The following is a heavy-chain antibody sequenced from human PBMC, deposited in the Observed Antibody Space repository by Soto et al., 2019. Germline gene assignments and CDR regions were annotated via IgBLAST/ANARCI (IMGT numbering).Heavy chain of an antibody. D-gene: IGHD3-10*01. CDR3: ARDPSYSYYYGSGSYSDAFDI. J-gene: IGHJ3*02. CDR2: ISSSSSYI. V-gene: IGHV3-21*01. CDR1: GFTFSSYS. Sequence: KPGGSLRLSCAASGFTFSSYSMNWVRQAPGKGLEWVSSISSSSSYIYYADSVKGRFTISRGNAKNSLYLQMNSLRAEDTAVYYCARDPSYSYYYGSGSYSDAFDIWGQGTMVTVSS.